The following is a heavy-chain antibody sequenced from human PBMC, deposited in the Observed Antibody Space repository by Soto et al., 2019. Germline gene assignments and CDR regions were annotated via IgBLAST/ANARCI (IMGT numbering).Heavy chain of an antibody. CDR2: IYYSGST. Sequence: SETLSLTCTVSGGSISSYYWSWIRQPPGKGLEWIGYIYYSGSTNYNPSLKSRVTISVDTSKNQFSLKLSSVTAADTAVYYCARSEEEAPFDYWGQGTLVTVSS. CDR3: ARSEEEAPFDY. J-gene: IGHJ4*02. V-gene: IGHV4-59*01. CDR1: GGSISSYY.